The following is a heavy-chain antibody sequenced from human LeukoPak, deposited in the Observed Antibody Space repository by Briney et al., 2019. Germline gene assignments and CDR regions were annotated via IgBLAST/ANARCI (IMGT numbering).Heavy chain of an antibody. J-gene: IGHJ4*02. CDR1: GFTFSSYA. CDR2: ISGSGGST. V-gene: IGHV3-23*01. Sequence: GGSLRLSCAASGFTFSSYAMSWVRQAPGKGLEWVSAISGSGGSTYYADSVKGRFTISRDNSKNTLYLQMNSLRAEDTAVYYCAKEGYENPYSTDVTIDHWGQGTLVTVSS. CDR3: AKEGYENPYSTDVTIDH. D-gene: IGHD4-11*01.